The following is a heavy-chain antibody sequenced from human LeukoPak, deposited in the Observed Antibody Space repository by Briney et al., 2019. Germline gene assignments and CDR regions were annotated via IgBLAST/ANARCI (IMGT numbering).Heavy chain of an antibody. D-gene: IGHD6-6*01. CDR1: GGSISSSTYY. V-gene: IGHV4-39*01. J-gene: IGHJ4*02. Sequence: SETLSLTCTVSGGSISSSTYYWGWIRQPPGRGLEWIGSIYYSGSTYYNPSLKSRVTISVDTSKNQFSLKVISVTAADTAVYYCARPTKGTAAQGYDHWGQGILVTVAS. CDR2: IYYSGST. CDR3: ARPTKGTAAQGYDH.